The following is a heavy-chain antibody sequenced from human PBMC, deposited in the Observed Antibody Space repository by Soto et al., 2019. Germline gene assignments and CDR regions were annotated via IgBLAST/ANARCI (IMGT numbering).Heavy chain of an antibody. D-gene: IGHD2-2*02. CDR3: ARDLIIPRRRMDV. CDR1: GGSVSSGGYY. V-gene: IGHV4-61*08. CDR2: ISYTGNG. J-gene: IGHJ6*02. Sequence: WGTLSLTCTVSGGSVSSGGYYWSWIGQRQGKGLEWIGYISYTGNGNYSPSLNSRVTISGGSFKNQFSLKLTSVTAADKAVYYCARDLIIPRRRMDVWGQGTSVTVSS.